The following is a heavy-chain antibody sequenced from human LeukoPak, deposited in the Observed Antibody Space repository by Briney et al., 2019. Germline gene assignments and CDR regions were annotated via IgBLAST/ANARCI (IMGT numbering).Heavy chain of an antibody. D-gene: IGHD5-18*01. J-gene: IGHJ4*02. Sequence: GGSLRLSCAASGFTFSNYAMNWVRQAPGMGLEWVSAISESGGGTYYADSVKGRFTISRDNSKNTLYLQMNSLRAEDTAVYYCAKGNTAYFFDYWGQGTLVTVSS. V-gene: IGHV3-23*01. CDR2: ISESGGGT. CDR1: GFTFSNYA. CDR3: AKGNTAYFFDY.